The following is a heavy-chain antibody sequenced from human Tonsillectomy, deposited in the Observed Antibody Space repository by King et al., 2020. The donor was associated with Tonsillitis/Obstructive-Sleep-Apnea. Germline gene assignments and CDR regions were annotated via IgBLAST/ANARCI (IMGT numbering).Heavy chain of an antibody. V-gene: IGHV4-59*08. CDR1: GGSISSNY. Sequence: VQLQESGPGLVKPSETLSLTCTVSGGSISSNYWSWIRQSPGKGLEWIGFIYYTGSTNYNPSLKSRVTISVDTSKNQFSLKLSSVTAADTAMYYCARHYSSGVRFYYYFYMDVWGXXTTVTVSS. J-gene: IGHJ6*03. D-gene: IGHD4-11*01. CDR3: ARHYSSGVRFYYYFYMDV. CDR2: IYYTGST.